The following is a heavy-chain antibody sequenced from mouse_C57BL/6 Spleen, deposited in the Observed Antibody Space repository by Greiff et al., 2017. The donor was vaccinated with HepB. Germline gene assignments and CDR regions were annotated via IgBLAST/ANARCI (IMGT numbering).Heavy chain of an antibody. CDR1: GYTFTDYE. D-gene: IGHD2-4*01. CDR2: IDPETGGT. Sequence: VQLQQSGAELVRPGASVTLSCKASGYTFTDYEMHWVKQTPVHGLEWIGAIDPETGGTAYNQKFKGKAILTADKSSSTAYMELRSLTSEDSAVYYCTGGDYDGFWFAYWGQGTLVTVSA. CDR3: TGGDYDGFWFAY. V-gene: IGHV1-15*01. J-gene: IGHJ3*01.